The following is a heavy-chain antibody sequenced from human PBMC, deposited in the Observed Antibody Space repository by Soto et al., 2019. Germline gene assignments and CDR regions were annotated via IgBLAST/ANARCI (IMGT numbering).Heavy chain of an antibody. J-gene: IGHJ4*02. CDR2: IYYSGST. V-gene: IGHV4-39*02. D-gene: IGHD2-2*01. CDR1: GGSISSSSYY. Sequence: SETLSLTCTVSGGSISSSSYYWGWIRQPPGKGLEWIGSIYYSGSTYYNPSLKSRVTISVDTSKNQFSLKLSSVTAADTAVYYCARECSSTSCYATFDYWGQGTLVTVSS. CDR3: ARECSSTSCYATFDY.